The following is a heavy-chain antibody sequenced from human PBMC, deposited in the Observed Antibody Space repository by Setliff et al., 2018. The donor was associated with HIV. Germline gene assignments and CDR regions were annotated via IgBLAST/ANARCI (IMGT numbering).Heavy chain of an antibody. D-gene: IGHD1-1*01. V-gene: IGHV3-9*01. Sequence: PGGSLRLSCAASGFSFDDYAMHWVRQAPGQGLEWVSGISWNIFNIAYADSVKGRFTISRDNAKNSLYLQMSGLRPEDTAFYFCAKEGRDTTAFDHWGQGTLVTVSS. CDR2: ISWNIFNI. J-gene: IGHJ4*02. CDR3: AKEGRDTTAFDH. CDR1: GFSFDDYA.